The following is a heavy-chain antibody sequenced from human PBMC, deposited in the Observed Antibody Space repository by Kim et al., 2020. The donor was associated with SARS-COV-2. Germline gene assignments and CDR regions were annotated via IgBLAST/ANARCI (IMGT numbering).Heavy chain of an antibody. J-gene: IGHJ4*02. Sequence: SGNSHASPSLRSRVRISLRTSENQFSLGLTSVTAADTAVYYCARGQPLDYWGQGILVTVSS. D-gene: IGHD2-2*01. V-gene: IGHV4-34*09. CDR3: ARGQPLDY. CDR2: SGNS.